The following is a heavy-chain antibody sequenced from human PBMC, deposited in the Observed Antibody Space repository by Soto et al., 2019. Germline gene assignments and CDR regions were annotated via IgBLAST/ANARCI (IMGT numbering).Heavy chain of an antibody. CDR1: DRSINSGGDD. J-gene: IGHJ6*02. CDR3: GRNDYSGYDVLGYYYYGMDV. Sequence: VSLPSTVSDRSINSGGDDCSWIRKTQGKGLAWIGYIYYSGSTYYNPSLKSRVTISVDTSKNQFSLKLSSVTGADTAVYYCGRNDYSGYDVLGYYYYGMDVWGQGTTVTGS. V-gene: IGHV4-31*03. CDR2: IYYSGST. D-gene: IGHD5-12*01.